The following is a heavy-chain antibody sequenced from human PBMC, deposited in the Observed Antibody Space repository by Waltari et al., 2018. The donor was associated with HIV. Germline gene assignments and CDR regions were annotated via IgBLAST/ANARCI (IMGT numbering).Heavy chain of an antibody. Sequence: QVRLTQSGTAVKKPGASVRVSCEVSGHPFKEFSIHWVRQALPKGLEWLGGCVPGQRRTVVGKDFGDKITMTYDIRRSVAYLDVKALTSDDTAVYFCLGGDKSSWGVGPNTWGQGTRVIVAS. CDR1: GHPFKEFS. D-gene: IGHD3-10*01. V-gene: IGHV1-24*01. CDR3: LGGDKSSWGVGPNT. CDR2: CVPGQRRT. J-gene: IGHJ5*02.